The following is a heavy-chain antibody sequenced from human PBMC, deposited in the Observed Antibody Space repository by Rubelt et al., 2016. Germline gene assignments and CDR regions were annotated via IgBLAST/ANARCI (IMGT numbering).Heavy chain of an antibody. V-gene: IGHV3-23*01. Sequence: GLEWVSTISESGGGTYYADSVKGRFTISRDNSENKLYLRMNSLRAEDTAVYYCARNSIGWSQMDYWGQGTQVTVSS. D-gene: IGHD6-19*01. CDR3: ARNSIGWSQMDY. CDR2: ISESGGGT. J-gene: IGHJ4*02.